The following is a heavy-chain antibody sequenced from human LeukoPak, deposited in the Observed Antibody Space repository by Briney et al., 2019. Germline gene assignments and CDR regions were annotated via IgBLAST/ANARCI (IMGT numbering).Heavy chain of an antibody. Sequence: GRSLRLSCAASGFTFSRYGMHWVRQTPGKGLEWVAVISYDASNKYYADSVKGRFTISRDNSKNTLYLQMNSLRAEDTAVYYCARDVDYANPRHDYWGQGTLVTVSS. J-gene: IGHJ4*02. CDR3: ARDVDYANPRHDY. CDR1: GFTFSRYG. D-gene: IGHD4/OR15-4a*01. V-gene: IGHV3-30*03. CDR2: ISYDASNK.